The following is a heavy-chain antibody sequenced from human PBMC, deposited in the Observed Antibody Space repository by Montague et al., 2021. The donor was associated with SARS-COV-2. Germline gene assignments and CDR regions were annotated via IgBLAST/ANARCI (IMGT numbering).Heavy chain of an antibody. Sequence: SETLSLTCTVSGGSISSYYWSWIRQPPGKGLEWIGYIYYSGSTNYNPSLKSRVTISVDTSKNQFSLKLSSVTAADTAVYYCARGRRITIFGVGLSNYYGMDAWGQGTTVTVSS. D-gene: IGHD3-3*01. CDR3: ARGRRITIFGVGLSNYYGMDA. CDR1: GGSISSYY. V-gene: IGHV4-59*01. CDR2: IYYSGST. J-gene: IGHJ6*02.